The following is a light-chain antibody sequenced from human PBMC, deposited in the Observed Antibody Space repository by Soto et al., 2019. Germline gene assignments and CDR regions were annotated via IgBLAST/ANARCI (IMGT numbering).Light chain of an antibody. J-gene: IGLJ2*01. Sequence: QAVVTQPPSTSGTPGQRVTISCSGGSANIGSSVVNWYQQLPESAPKLLIYSNNRRPSGVPDRFSASKSGTSASLAISGLLSEDEGDYYCATWDDTLNGVVFGGGTKLTVL. CDR2: SNN. CDR1: SANIGSSV. V-gene: IGLV1-44*01. CDR3: ATWDDTLNGVV.